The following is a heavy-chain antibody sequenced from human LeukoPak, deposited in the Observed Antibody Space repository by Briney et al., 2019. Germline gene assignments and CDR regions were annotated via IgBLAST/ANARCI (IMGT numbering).Heavy chain of an antibody. D-gene: IGHD3-10*01. CDR1: GFTFSNYW. Sequence: GGSLRLSCAASGFTFSNYWMTWVRQAPGKGLEWVANIKYDGSETNYVDSVKGRFTISRDNAKNSLSLQMNTLRIEDTAVYFCARNGGFEEDYWGQGTLVTVSS. V-gene: IGHV3-7*01. J-gene: IGHJ4*02. CDR2: IKYDGSET. CDR3: ARNGGFEEDY.